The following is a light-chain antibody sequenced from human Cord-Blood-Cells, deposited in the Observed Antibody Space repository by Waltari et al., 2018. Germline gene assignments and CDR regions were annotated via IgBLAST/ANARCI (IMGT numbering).Light chain of an antibody. CDR3: QVWVSSSDHYV. J-gene: IGLJ1*01. V-gene: IGLV3-21*04. CDR2: YDS. CDR1: NIGSKS. Sequence: SYVLTQPPSVSVAPGKTARITCGGNNIGSKSVHWYQQKPGQAPVLVIYYDSDRPSGIPERFSGSNSGNTATLTISRVEAGDEADYYCQVWVSSSDHYVFGTGTKVTVL.